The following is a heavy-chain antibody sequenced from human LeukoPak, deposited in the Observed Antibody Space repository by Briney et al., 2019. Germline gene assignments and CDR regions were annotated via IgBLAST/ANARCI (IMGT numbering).Heavy chain of an antibody. CDR3: ANENYYGSGSYPDY. D-gene: IGHD3-10*01. CDR2: ISYDGSNK. Sequence: GGSLKPSCEAPGLTLRAYAITWVRQAPGKGLKWGQLISYDGSNKYYPDSVKGRFTISRDNSKNTLYLQMNSLRAEDTAVYYCANENYYGSGSYPDYWGQGTLVTVSS. J-gene: IGHJ4*02. V-gene: IGHV3-30*18. CDR1: GLTLRAYA.